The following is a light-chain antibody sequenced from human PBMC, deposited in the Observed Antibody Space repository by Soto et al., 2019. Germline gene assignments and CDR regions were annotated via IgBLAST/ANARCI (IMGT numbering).Light chain of an antibody. CDR1: SSDVGGYNY. Sequence: QSALTQPASVSGSPGQSITISCTGTSSDVGGYNYVSWYQQHPGQAPKLMIYEVTNRPSRVSRRFSGSKSGNTASLTISGLQAEDEADYYCSSYSGSTTLVIFGGGTKVTVL. CDR3: SSYSGSTTLVI. V-gene: IGLV2-14*01. J-gene: IGLJ2*01. CDR2: EVT.